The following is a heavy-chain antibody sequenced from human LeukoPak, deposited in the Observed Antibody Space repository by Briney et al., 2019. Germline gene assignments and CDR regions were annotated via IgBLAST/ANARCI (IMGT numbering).Heavy chain of an antibody. D-gene: IGHD3-10*01. Sequence: SETLSLTCTVSGGSISSSSYYWGWIRQPPGKGLEWIGSIYYSGSTYYNPSLKSRVTISVDTSKNQFSLKLSSVTAADTAVYYCARRGAVRGIRFDPWGQGTLVTVSS. V-gene: IGHV4-39*07. CDR3: ARRGAVRGIRFDP. CDR1: GGSISSSSYY. J-gene: IGHJ5*02. CDR2: IYYSGST.